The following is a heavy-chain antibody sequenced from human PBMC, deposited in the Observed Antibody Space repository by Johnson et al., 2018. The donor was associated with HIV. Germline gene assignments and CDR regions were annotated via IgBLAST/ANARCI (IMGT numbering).Heavy chain of an antibody. Sequence: QMQLVESGGGVVQAGRSLRLSCAASGFTFSSYAMHWVRQAPGKGLEWVAIISYGSEKYYVDSVKGRFTISRDNAKNSLYLQMNSLRAEDTAVYYCARLIVGAPGAFDIWGQGTMVTVSS. V-gene: IGHV3-30*04. CDR2: ISYGSEK. CDR1: GFTFSSYA. CDR3: ARLIVGAPGAFDI. D-gene: IGHD1-26*01. J-gene: IGHJ3*02.